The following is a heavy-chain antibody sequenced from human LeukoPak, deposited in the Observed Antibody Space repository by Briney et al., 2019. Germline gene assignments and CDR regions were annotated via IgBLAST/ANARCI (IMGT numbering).Heavy chain of an antibody. V-gene: IGHV3-9*01. D-gene: IGHD1-26*01. CDR3: AKGVGATFDAFDI. CDR2: ISWNSGSI. CDR1: GFTFDDYA. J-gene: IGHJ3*02. Sequence: GGSLRLSCAASGFTFDDYAMHWVRQAPGKGLEWVPGISWNSGSIGYADSVKGRFTISRDNAKNSLYLQMNSLRAEDTALYYCAKGVGATFDAFDIWGQGTMVTVSS.